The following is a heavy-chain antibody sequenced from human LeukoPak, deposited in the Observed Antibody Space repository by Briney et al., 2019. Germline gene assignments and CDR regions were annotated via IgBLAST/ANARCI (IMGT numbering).Heavy chain of an antibody. CDR1: GFTVSSNY. CDR2: IYSGGST. CDR3: ARDGNYYGSGSYPDY. J-gene: IGHJ4*02. Sequence: GGSLRLSCAASGFTVSSNYMSWVRQAPGKGLEWVSVIYSGGSTYYADSVKGRFTISRDNSKNTLYLQMNSLRDEDTAVYYCARDGNYYGSGSYPDYWGQGTLVTVSS. D-gene: IGHD3-10*01. V-gene: IGHV3-66*01.